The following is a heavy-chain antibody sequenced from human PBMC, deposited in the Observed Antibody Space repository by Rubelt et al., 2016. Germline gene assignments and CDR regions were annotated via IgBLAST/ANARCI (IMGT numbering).Heavy chain of an antibody. D-gene: IGHD4-17*01. J-gene: IGHJ6*02. CDR2: ISGSGGST. V-gene: IGHV3-23*01. Sequence: RLSCAASGFTFSSYAMSWVRQAPGKGLEWVSAISGSGGSTYYADSVKGRFTISRDNSKNTLYLQMNSLRAEDTAVYYCAKDGAGGYYYYGMDVWGQGTTVTVSS. CDR3: AKDGAGGYYYYGMDV. CDR1: GFTFSSYA.